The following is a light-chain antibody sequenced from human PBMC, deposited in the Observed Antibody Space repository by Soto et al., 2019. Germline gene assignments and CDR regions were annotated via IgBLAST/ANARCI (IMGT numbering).Light chain of an antibody. CDR1: QSVSSSF. J-gene: IGKJ5*01. CDR3: QQYTGPPTT. CDR2: GAS. V-gene: IGKV3-20*01. Sequence: EIVLTQSPGTLSLSPGEGATLSCRASQSVSSSFLAWYQQKPGQAPRLLIYGASSRATGIPDRVSGSGSGTDFTLTISRLEPEDSAVYFCQQYTGPPTTFGQGTRLEIK.